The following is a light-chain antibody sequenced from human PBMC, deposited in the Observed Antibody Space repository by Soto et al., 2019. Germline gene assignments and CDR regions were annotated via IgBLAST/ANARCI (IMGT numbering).Light chain of an antibody. V-gene: IGLV1-40*01. Sequence: QSVLTQPPSVSGAPGQRVTISCTGSSSNIGAGYDVHWYQQLPGTAPKLLIYGNTDRPSGVPDRFSGSKSGTSASLTISGLQVEDEAEYFCSSFTTTSTHVFGTGTKVTVL. J-gene: IGLJ1*01. CDR3: SSFTTTSTHV. CDR2: GNT. CDR1: SSNIGAGYD.